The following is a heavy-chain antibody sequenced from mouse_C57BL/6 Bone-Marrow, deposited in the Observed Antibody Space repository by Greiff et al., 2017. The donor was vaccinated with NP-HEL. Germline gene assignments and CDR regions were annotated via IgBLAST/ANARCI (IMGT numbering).Heavy chain of an antibody. Sequence: VKLVESGAELVKPGASVKISCKASGYEFSNYWMNWVKQRPGKGLEWIGQIYPGDGGTNYNGKFKDKATLTADKSSSTAYMQLSRLTSEDSAVYFCARGAYWGQGTLVTVSA. CDR1: GYEFSNYW. J-gene: IGHJ3*01. CDR2: IYPGDGGT. V-gene: IGHV1-80*01. CDR3: ARGAY.